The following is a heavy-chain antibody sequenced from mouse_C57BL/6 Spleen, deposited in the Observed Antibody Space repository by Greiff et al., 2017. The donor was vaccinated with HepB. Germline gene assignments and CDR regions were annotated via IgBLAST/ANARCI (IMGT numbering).Heavy chain of an antibody. Sequence: EVQLVESGGGLVKPGGSLKLSCAASGFTFSSYTMSWVRQTPEKRLEWVAPISGGGGNTYYPDSVKGRFTISRDNDRNTLYLERSSRRSEVTALYDCARLREGYAMDYWGQVTSVTVSS. J-gene: IGHJ4*01. CDR3: ARLREGYAMDY. CDR2: ISGGGGNT. CDR1: GFTFSSYT. V-gene: IGHV5-9*01.